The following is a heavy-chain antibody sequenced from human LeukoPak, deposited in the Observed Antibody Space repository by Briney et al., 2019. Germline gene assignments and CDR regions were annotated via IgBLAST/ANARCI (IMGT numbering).Heavy chain of an antibody. J-gene: IGHJ4*02. V-gene: IGHV4-59*04. CDR2: IYYSGSS. D-gene: IGHD4-17*01. Sequence: SETLSLTCTVSGGSLSSYYWSWIRQPPGKGLEWMGFIYYSGSSYYNPSLTSRVTMSVDTSKNQFSLKLTSVTAADTAFYYCAGADRHDYGEDYWGQGTLVTVSS. CDR1: GGSLSSYY. CDR3: AGADRHDYGEDY.